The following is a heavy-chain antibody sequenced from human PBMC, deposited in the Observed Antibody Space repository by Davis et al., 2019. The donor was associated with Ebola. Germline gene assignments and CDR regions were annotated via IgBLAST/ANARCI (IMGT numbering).Heavy chain of an antibody. J-gene: IGHJ4*02. CDR3: ASGLYGDYSDGY. CDR1: QFNFTGAW. D-gene: IGHD4-17*01. V-gene: IGHV3-30-3*01. Sequence: PGGSLRLSCAGSQFNFTGAWMNWVRQAPGKGLEWVAFISYDGSNKYYADSVKGRFTISRDNSKNTLYLQMNSLRVEDTAVYNCASGLYGDYSDGYWGQGTLVTVSS. CDR2: ISYDGSNK.